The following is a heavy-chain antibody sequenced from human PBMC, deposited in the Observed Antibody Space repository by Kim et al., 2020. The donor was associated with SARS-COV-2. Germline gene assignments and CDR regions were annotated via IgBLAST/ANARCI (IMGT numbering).Heavy chain of an antibody. D-gene: IGHD3-16*01. V-gene: IGHV4-59*01. Sequence: SETLSLTCTVSGGSISSYYWSWIRQPPGKGLEWIGYIYYSGSTNYNPSLKSRVTISVDTSKNQFSLKLSSVTAADTAVYYCAREGITTGFDYWGQGTLVTVSS. CDR1: GGSISSYY. J-gene: IGHJ4*02. CDR2: IYYSGST. CDR3: AREGITTGFDY.